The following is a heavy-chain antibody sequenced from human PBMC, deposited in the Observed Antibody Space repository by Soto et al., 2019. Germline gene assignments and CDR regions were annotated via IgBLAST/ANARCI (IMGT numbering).Heavy chain of an antibody. CDR1: GGSFSGYY. CDR3: ARVSYILTGFDY. D-gene: IGHD3-9*01. J-gene: IGHJ4*02. CDR2: INHSGST. Sequence: SETLSLTCAVYGGSFSGYYWSWIRQPPGKGLEWIGEINHSGSTNYNPSLKSRVTISVDTSKNQFSLKLSSVTAADTAVYYCARVSYILTGFDYWGQGTLVTVSS. V-gene: IGHV4-34*01.